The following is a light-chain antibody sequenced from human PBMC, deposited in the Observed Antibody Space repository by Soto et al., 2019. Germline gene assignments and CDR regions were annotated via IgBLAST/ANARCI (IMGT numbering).Light chain of an antibody. Sequence: EIVLTQSPGTLSLSPGERATLSCRASQSVSRNYLAWYQQKPGQAPRLLIYGASSRATGIPDRFSGGGSGTDFSLTISRLEPEDFAVYYCQQYGSSFRTFGQGTKVDIK. CDR1: QSVSRNY. V-gene: IGKV3-20*01. CDR2: GAS. CDR3: QQYGSSFRT. J-gene: IGKJ1*01.